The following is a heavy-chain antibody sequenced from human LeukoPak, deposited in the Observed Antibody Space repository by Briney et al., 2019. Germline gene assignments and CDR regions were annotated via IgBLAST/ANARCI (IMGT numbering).Heavy chain of an antibody. D-gene: IGHD3-3*01. Sequence: SETLSLTCAVYGGSFSGYYWSWIRQPPGKGLEWIGEINHSGSTNYNPSLKSRVTISVDTSKNQFSLKLSSVTAADTAVYYCARAYYDFWSGYLTPLFLDYWGQGTLVTVSS. V-gene: IGHV4-34*01. J-gene: IGHJ4*02. CDR1: GGSFSGYY. CDR2: INHSGST. CDR3: ARAYYDFWSGYLTPLFLDY.